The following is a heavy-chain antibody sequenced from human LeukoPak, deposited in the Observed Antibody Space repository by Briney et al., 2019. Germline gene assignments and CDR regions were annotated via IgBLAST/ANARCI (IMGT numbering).Heavy chain of an antibody. CDR3: AKDPPCSGGTCYGYFES. CDR1: GFTFNTYA. J-gene: IGHJ4*02. D-gene: IGHD2-15*01. V-gene: IGHV3-23*01. CDR2: ISGNGGNT. Sequence: GGSLRLSCAASGFTFNTYAMNWVRQAPGKGLEWVSIISGNGGNTFYADAVKGRFTISRDNSKNTLYLQMNNLRDEDTAVYYCAKDPPCSGGTCYGYFESWGQGTLVTVSS.